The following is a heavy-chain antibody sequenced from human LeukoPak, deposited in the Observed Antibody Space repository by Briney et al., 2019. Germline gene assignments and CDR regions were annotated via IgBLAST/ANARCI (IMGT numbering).Heavy chain of an antibody. J-gene: IGHJ4*02. CDR2: IIPIFGTA. Sequence: SVTVSCKCSGATFISYAISWVRQAPGQGLEWMGGIIPIFGTANYAQTFQGRGTITTDESTSTAYLDLHMRRPGATAVYYCPGEEITRGLDYWGQGTLIAVSS. CDR3: PGEEITRGLDY. V-gene: IGHV1-69*05. CDR1: GATFISYA. D-gene: IGHD3-10*01.